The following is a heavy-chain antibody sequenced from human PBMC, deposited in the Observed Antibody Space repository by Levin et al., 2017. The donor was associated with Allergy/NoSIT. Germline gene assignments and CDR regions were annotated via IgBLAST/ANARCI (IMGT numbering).Heavy chain of an antibody. CDR1: GFTFNNYA. J-gene: IGHJ4*02. V-gene: IGHV3-30*04. CDR3: AKALLAGTGGDF. Sequence: GGSLRLSCAASGFTFNNYAMQWVRQAPGKGLEWLTVISYDGTNKYYADSVKGRFTISRDNSKNTLYLQMNSLRAEDTAVYYCAKALLAGTGGDFWGQGTLVTVSS. D-gene: IGHD6-19*01. CDR2: ISYDGTNK.